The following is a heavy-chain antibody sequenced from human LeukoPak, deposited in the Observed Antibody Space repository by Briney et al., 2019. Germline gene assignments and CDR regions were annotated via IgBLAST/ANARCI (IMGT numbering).Heavy chain of an antibody. D-gene: IGHD3-22*01. CDR2: IYYSGST. CDR1: GGFISSSYY. J-gene: IGHJ1*01. Sequence: SETLSLTCTISGGFISSSYYWGWIRQPPGKGLEWIGDIYYSGSTYYNPALKSRVSMSIDTSKNQFSLELRSVAAADTALYYCARRRYYDSTGYLEWGQGTLVTVTS. CDR3: ARRRYYDSTGYLE. V-gene: IGHV4-39*01.